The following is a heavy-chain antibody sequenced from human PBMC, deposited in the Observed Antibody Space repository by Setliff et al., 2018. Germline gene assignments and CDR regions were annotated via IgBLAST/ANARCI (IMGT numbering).Heavy chain of an antibody. CDR2: IYYSGST. D-gene: IGHD2-2*02. V-gene: IGHV4-39*01. CDR1: GGSISSSTYY. CDR3: ARQWTDCTSANCYTMAYYYYYMDV. J-gene: IGHJ6*03. Sequence: SETLSLTCTVSGGSISSSTYYWGWIRQPPGKGLEWIGSIYYSGSTYYTPSLKSRVTIFVNTSRNQFSLKLSSVTAADTAVYYCARQWTDCTSANCYTMAYYYYYMDVWGKGTTVTVSS.